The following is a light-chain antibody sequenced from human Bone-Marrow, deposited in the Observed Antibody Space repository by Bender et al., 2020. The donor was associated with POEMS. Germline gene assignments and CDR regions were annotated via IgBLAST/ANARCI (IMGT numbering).Light chain of an antibody. CDR3: SSYATNNNYV. CDR2: NVN. CDR1: SNNVGSYNY. Sequence: QSALTQPASVSGSPGQSITISCTGTSNNVGSYNYVSWYRHFPGKAPQLIIYNVNQRPSGVPDRFSGSKSGTTASLTISGLQAEDEADYYCSSYATNNNYVFGTGTDVTVL. J-gene: IGLJ1*01. V-gene: IGLV2-14*03.